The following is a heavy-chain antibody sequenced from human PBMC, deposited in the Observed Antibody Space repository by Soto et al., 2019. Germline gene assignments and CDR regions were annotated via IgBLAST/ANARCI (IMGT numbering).Heavy chain of an antibody. D-gene: IGHD7-27*01. J-gene: IGHJ4*02. CDR2: ISGSGGST. CDR3: AKDPPPSGDLWGYYFDY. CDR1: GFTFSSYA. Sequence: GGSLRLSCAASGFTFSSYAMSWVRQAPGKGLEWVSAISGSGGSTYYADSVKGRFTTSRDNSKNTLYLQMNSLRAEDTAVYYGAKDPPPSGDLWGYYFDYWGQGTLVTVSS. V-gene: IGHV3-23*01.